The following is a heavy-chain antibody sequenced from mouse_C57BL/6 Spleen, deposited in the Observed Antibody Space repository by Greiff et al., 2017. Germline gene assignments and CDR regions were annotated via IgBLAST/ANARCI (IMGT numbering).Heavy chain of an antibody. CDR1: GYAFSSYW. D-gene: IGHD4-1*01. CDR2: IYPGDGDT. Sequence: VKLMESGAELVKPGASVKISCKASGYAFSSYWMNWVKQRPGKGLEWIGQIYPGDGDTNYNGKFKGKATLTADKSSSTAYMQLSSLTSEDSAVYFCARKLTGTWNLDYWGQGTTLTVSS. V-gene: IGHV1-80*01. J-gene: IGHJ2*01. CDR3: ARKLTGTWNLDY.